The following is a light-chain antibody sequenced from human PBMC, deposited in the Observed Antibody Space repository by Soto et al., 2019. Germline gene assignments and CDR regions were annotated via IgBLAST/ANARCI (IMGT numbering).Light chain of an antibody. CDR1: QSVSSY. Sequence: EIVLTQSPATLSLSPGERATLSCRASQSVSSYLAWYQQKPGQAPRLLIYDASNRATGIPARFSDSGSGTDFTLTISSLEPEDFAVYYCQQRSNWPPFMYTFGHGTKLEIK. CDR2: DAS. CDR3: QQRSNWPPFMYT. J-gene: IGKJ2*01. V-gene: IGKV3-11*01.